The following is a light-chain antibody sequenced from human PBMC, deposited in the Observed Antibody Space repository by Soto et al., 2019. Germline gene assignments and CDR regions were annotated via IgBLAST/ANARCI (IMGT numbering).Light chain of an antibody. Sequence: DIQMTQSPSSLSASVGDSVTITCRTSQYVDRYLSWYQQIPGRAPKLLIYSASSLVTGVPPRFRGSASGTDFTLSISSLQREDFATYFFQQSSNIPWTFGQGTKVEMK. CDR3: QQSSNIPWT. CDR2: SAS. J-gene: IGKJ1*01. CDR1: QYVDRY. V-gene: IGKV1-39*01.